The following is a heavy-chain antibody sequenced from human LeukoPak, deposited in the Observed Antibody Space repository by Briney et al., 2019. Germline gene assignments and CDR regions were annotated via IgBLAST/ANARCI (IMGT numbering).Heavy chain of an antibody. D-gene: IGHD1-26*01. V-gene: IGHV4-59*08. CDR1: GGSISSYY. J-gene: IGHJ4*02. Sequence: TPSETLSLTCTVSGGSISSYYWSWIRQPPGKGLEWIGYIYYSGSTNYNPSLKSRVTISVDTSKNQFSLKLSSVTAADTAVYYCASGSYYFDYWGQGTLVTVSS. CDR3: ASGSYYFDY. CDR2: IYYSGST.